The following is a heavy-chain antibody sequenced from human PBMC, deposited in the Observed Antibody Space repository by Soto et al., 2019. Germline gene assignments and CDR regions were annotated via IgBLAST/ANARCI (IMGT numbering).Heavy chain of an antibody. CDR2: IYSDADK. D-gene: IGHD2-2*01. Sequence: QITLKESGPTLVKPTETLTLTCSFSGFSLTASAVGVGWIRQPPGKALEWLALIYSDADKRSSPSLKNRVTITEDTSNNHVVLTLTNIDPVDTGTDYCAHSLSTFRFFDYWGQGILVTVSS. CDR3: AHSLSTFRFFDY. J-gene: IGHJ4*02. CDR1: GFSLTASAVG. V-gene: IGHV2-5*02.